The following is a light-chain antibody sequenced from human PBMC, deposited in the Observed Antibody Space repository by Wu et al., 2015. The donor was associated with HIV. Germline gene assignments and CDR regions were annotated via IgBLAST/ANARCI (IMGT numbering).Light chain of an antibody. CDR3: QQLNSYPLT. Sequence: DIQMTQSPSTLSASLGDRVTITCRASQNIYGWLAWYQQKPGKAPKVLISKASTLESGVPSRFSGSGSGTEFTLTISSLQSDDFATYYCQQLNSYPLTFGGGTKVEIK. V-gene: IGKV1-5*03. CDR1: QNIYGW. CDR2: KAS. J-gene: IGKJ4*01.